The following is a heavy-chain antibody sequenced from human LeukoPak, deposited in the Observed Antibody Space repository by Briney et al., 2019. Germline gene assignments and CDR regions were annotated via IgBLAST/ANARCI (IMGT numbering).Heavy chain of an antibody. V-gene: IGHV1-2*02. CDR1: GYTFTGYY. D-gene: IGHD6-19*01. CDR3: ARVRRQWLVPLGFGY. Sequence: GASVKVSCKASGYTFTGYYMHWVRQAPGQGLEWMGWIFPNSGVTDYAQKFQGRVTMTRDTSISTAYMELSRLRSDDTAVYYCARVRRQWLVPLGFGYWGQGTLVTVSS. J-gene: IGHJ4*02. CDR2: IFPNSGVT.